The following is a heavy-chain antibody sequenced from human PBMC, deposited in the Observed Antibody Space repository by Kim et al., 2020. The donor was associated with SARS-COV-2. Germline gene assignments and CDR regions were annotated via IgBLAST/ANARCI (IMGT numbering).Heavy chain of an antibody. D-gene: IGHD3-22*01. V-gene: IGHV4-59*01. CDR2: MYYSGST. CDR3: ARAAYDSSGYYQFRGAFDI. J-gene: IGHJ3*02. Sequence: SETLSLTCTVSGGSISSYYWSWIRQPPGKGLEWIGYMYYSGSTNYNPPLKRRVTISVDTSKSQFSLKLSSVTAADTAVYYCARAAYDSSGYYQFRGAFDIWGQGTMVTVSS. CDR1: GGSISSYY.